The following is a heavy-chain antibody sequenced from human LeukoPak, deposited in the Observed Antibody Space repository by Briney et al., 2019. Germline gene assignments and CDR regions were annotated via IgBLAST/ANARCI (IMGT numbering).Heavy chain of an antibody. D-gene: IGHD6-19*01. CDR3: ARANPYGRPIAVAGSLFDY. Sequence: KPSETLSLTCTVSGGSLSSYYWSWIRQPPGKGLEGIGYIYYSGSTNYNPSHKSRVPLSVDTPKNQFSLKLNSVTAAHTPVYHCARANPYGRPIAVAGSLFDYWGQGTLVTVSS. CDR1: GGSLSSYY. V-gene: IGHV4-59*01. CDR2: IYYSGST. J-gene: IGHJ4*02.